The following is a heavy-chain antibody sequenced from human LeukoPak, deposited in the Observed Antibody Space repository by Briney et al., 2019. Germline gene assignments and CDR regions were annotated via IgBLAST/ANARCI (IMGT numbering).Heavy chain of an antibody. CDR2: VRYDGNDK. D-gene: IGHD3-10*01. V-gene: IGHV3-30*02. J-gene: IGHJ6*03. Sequence: GGSLRPSCAASGFTFSSYGIHWVRQAPGKGLEWVAFVRYDGNDKYYADSVKGRFTISRDNSKNTLYLGMNSLRAEDTAVYYCAKVQKYYGSGSYLGYYYYMDVWGKGTTVTISS. CDR3: AKVQKYYGSGSYLGYYYYMDV. CDR1: GFTFSSYG.